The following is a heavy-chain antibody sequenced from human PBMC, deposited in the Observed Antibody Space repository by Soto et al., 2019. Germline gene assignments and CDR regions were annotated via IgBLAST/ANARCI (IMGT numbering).Heavy chain of an antibody. D-gene: IGHD6-19*01. Sequence: GGSLRLSCAASGFTFSSYWMHWVRQAPGKGLVWVSRINSDGSSTSYADSVKGRFTISRDNAKNSLYLQMNSLRPEDTALYYCAKDIREYSSGWTYFDYWGHGTLVTV. J-gene: IGHJ4*01. CDR1: GFTFSSYW. CDR2: INSDGSST. V-gene: IGHV3-74*01. CDR3: AKDIREYSSGWTYFDY.